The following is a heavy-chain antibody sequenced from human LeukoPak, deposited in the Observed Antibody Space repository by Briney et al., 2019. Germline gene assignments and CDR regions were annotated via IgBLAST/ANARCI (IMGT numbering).Heavy chain of an antibody. D-gene: IGHD3-22*01. V-gene: IGHV1-8*01. J-gene: IGHJ3*02. CDR1: GYTFTSYD. Sequence: ASVKVSCKASGYTFTSYDINWVRQATGQGLEWMGWMNPNSGNTGYAQKFQGRVTMTRNTSISTVYMELSSLRSEDTAVYYCARAVVTPSGDAFDIWGQGTMVTVSS. CDR3: ARAVVTPSGDAFDI. CDR2: MNPNSGNT.